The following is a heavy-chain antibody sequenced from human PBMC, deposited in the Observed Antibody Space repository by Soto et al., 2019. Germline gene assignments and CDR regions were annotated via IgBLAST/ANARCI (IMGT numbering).Heavy chain of an antibody. Sequence: SETLSLTCTVSGGSISSGGYYWSWIRQHPGKGLEWIGYIYYSGSTYYNPSLKSRVTISVDTSKNQFSLKLSSVTAADTAVYYCARSVVVTAPYFDYWGQGTLVTVSS. CDR3: ARSVVVTAPYFDY. CDR2: IYYSGST. D-gene: IGHD2-21*02. V-gene: IGHV4-31*03. CDR1: GGSISSGGYY. J-gene: IGHJ4*02.